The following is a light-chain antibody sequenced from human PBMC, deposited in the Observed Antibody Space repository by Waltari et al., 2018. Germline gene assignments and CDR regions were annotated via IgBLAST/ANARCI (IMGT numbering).Light chain of an antibody. Sequence: DIVMTQSPDSLAVSLGERATINCKSSQSILYSSNNNNYLAWYQQKQGQPPKLLIYWASTRESVVPYLFTGSGSGTDFDLTISSLHAEDVAVYYCQQYYSTPNTFGQGTKLEIK. CDR3: QQYYSTPNT. CDR1: QSILYSSNNNNY. J-gene: IGKJ2*01. V-gene: IGKV4-1*01. CDR2: WAS.